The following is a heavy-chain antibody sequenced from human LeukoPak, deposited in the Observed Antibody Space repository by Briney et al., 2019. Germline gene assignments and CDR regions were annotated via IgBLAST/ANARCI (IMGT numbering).Heavy chain of an antibody. V-gene: IGHV3-23*01. D-gene: IGHD4-17*01. Sequence: GGSLRLSCAVSGFTFSNYWMSWVRQGPGKGLEWVSAISGSGGSTYYADSVKGRFTISRDNSKNTLYLQMNSLRAEDTAVYYCARLGARQMLEYWGQGTLVTVSS. CDR3: ARLGARQMLEY. CDR1: GFTFSNYW. CDR2: ISGSGGST. J-gene: IGHJ4*02.